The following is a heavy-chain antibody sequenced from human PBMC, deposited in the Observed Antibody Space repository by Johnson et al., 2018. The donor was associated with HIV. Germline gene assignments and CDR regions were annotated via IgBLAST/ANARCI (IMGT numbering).Heavy chain of an antibody. D-gene: IGHD6-13*01. CDR3: AKDPNSSSWYAFDI. CDR2: IYSGGST. J-gene: IGHJ3*02. CDR1: GFTVSSNY. Sequence: VQLVESGGGLIQPGGSLRLSCAASGFTVSSNYMSWVRQAPGKGLEWVSVIYSGGSTYYADSVKGRFTISRDNSKNTLYLQMNSLRVEDTAVYYCAKDPNSSSWYAFDIWGQGTMVTVSS. V-gene: IGHV3-66*03.